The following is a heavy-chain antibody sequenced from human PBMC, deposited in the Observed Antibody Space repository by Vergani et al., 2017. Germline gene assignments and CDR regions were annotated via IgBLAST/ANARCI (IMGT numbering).Heavy chain of an antibody. V-gene: IGHV4-39*01. CDR3: ARHSTVEWLVKLGWIDP. CDR1: GASIRSSNYY. J-gene: IGHJ5*02. Sequence: QLQLQESGPGLVKPSATLSLTCSVSGASIRSSNYYWGWIRQPPGKGLEWIASIYYSGSTYYNPSLKRRVTISVDTSKNQFPLKLSSVTAADTAVYFCARHSTVEWLVKLGWIDPWGKGILVTVSS. D-gene: IGHD6-19*01. CDR2: IYYSGST.